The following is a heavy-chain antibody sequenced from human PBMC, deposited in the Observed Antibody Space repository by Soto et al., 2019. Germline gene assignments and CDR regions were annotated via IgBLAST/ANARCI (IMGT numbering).Heavy chain of an antibody. J-gene: IGHJ6*02. CDR2: INHSGST. V-gene: IGHV4-34*01. CDR1: GGSFRGFF. D-gene: IGHD1-26*01. CDR3: ARGEVGATTSYYYYGMDV. Sequence: SETLSLTCAVYGGSFRGFFWSWIRQSPGKGLEWIGEINHSGSTNYNPSPKSRVTISVDTSKNQFSLKLSSVTAADTARYYCARGEVGATTSYYYYGMDVWGQGTTVTVS.